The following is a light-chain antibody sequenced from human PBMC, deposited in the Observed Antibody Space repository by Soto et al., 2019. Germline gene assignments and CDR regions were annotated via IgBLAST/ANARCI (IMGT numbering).Light chain of an antibody. J-gene: IGKJ1*01. CDR1: QSVSSSY. CDR2: GAS. CDR3: QQYGSAPWT. Sequence: EIVLTQSPCTLSVSPGERATLSCRASQSVSSSYLAWYQQKPGQAPRLLIYGASSRATGIPDRFSGSGSGTDFTLTISRLEPEDFVVYYCQQYGSAPWTFGQGTKVEIK. V-gene: IGKV3-20*01.